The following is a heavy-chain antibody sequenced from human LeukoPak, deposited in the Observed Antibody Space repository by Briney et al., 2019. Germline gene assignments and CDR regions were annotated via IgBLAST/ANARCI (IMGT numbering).Heavy chain of an antibody. J-gene: IGHJ4*02. V-gene: IGHV4-39*07. CDR1: GGSISSSYY. CDR2: KYYRGST. CDR3: ARGRNYYGSGSYYMLY. Sequence: SETLSLTCTVSGGSISSSYYWGWIRQPPGKGLEWIGNKYYRGSTYYNPSLKSRVTISVDTSKNQFSLKLSSVTAADTAVYYCARGRNYYGSGSYYMLYWGQGTLVTVSS. D-gene: IGHD3-10*01.